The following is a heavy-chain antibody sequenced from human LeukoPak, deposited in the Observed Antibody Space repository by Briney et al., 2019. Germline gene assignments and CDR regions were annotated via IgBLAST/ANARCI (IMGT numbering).Heavy chain of an antibody. J-gene: IGHJ6*02. D-gene: IGHD7-27*01. Sequence: GGSLRLSCAASGFTVYSNFMSWVRQAPAKGLEWVSDIRSGGSTNYAVHVKGRFTISRANSTNTVFLQLNSLRGEDTAIYYCARAANWGWDLDGMDVWGQGTTVTVSS. CDR3: ARAANWGWDLDGMDV. V-gene: IGHV3-66*01. CDR2: IRSGGST. CDR1: GFTVYSNF.